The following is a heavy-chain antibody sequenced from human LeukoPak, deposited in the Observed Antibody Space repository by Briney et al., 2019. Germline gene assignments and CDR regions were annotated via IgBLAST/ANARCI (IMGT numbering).Heavy chain of an antibody. CDR1: GGTFSTYA. D-gene: IGHD2-21*02. CDR3: ARTTCGGDCYSGWFDP. J-gene: IGHJ5*01. V-gene: IGHV1-69*01. CDR2: IIPIFGTA. Sequence: SVNVSCKASGGTFSTYAISWVRQAPGQGLEWMGGIIPIFGTANYAQKFQGRVTITADESTSTAYMELSSLRSEDTAVYYCARTTCGGDCYSGWFDPWGQGTLVTVSS.